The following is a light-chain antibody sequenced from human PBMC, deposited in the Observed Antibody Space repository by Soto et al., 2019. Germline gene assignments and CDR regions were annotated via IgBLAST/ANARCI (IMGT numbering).Light chain of an antibody. J-gene: IGKJ1*01. CDR3: QQYGDSPWT. CDR2: ITS. V-gene: IGKV3-20*01. CDR1: QYVRSNY. Sequence: EVVLTQSPGTLSLSPGQRATLSCRASQYVRSNYVAWYQQKPGQTPRLLIYITSSRVPGIRERFSGSGSGTDFTLTISRLEPEDFAVYFCQQYGDSPWTFGQGTKVEMK.